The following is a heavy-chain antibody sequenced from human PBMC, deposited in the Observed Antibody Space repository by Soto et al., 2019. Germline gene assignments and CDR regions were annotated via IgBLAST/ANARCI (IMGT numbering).Heavy chain of an antibody. CDR1: GFTFSYYA. CDR2: ISGSGGSP. V-gene: IGHV3-23*01. D-gene: IGHD3-10*01. CDR3: AKEYYYGSGSTSFDY. Sequence: GGSLRLSCAASGFTFSYYAMSWVRQAPGKGLEWVSAISGSGGSPYYADSVKGRFTISRDNSKNTLYLQMNSLRAEDTAVYYCAKEYYYGSGSTSFDYWGQGTLVTVSS. J-gene: IGHJ4*02.